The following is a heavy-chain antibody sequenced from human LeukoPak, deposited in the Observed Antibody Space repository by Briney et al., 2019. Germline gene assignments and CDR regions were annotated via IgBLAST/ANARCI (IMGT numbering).Heavy chain of an antibody. V-gene: IGHV1-18*01. CDR3: ARDFNYYGSESYSPFDI. CDR1: GYTFTSYG. Sequence: ASVKVSCKASGYTFTSYGISWVRQAPGQGLEWMGWISAYNGNTNYAQKLQGRVTITTDESTSTAYMELSSLRSEDTAVYYCARDFNYYGSESYSPFDIWGQGTMVTVSS. J-gene: IGHJ3*02. D-gene: IGHD3-10*01. CDR2: ISAYNGNT.